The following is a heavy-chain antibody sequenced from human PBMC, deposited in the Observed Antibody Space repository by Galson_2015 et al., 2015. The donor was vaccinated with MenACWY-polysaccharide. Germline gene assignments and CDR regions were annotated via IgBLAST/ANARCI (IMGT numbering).Heavy chain of an antibody. Sequence: SLRLSCAASGLTFSDYGMHWVRQAPGKGLEWVAVIWHDGSKKFYVDSVKGRFTISRDNSKSTLSLQMNSLRAEDTAVYYCARDISSWYFDFWGRGTLVTVSS. V-gene: IGHV3-33*01. CDR2: IWHDGSKK. CDR1: GLTFSDYG. J-gene: IGHJ2*01. CDR3: ARDISSWYFDF.